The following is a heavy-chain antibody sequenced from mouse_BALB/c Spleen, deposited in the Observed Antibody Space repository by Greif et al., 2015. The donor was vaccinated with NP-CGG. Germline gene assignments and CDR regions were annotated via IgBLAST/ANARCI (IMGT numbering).Heavy chain of an antibody. V-gene: IGHV7-3*02. J-gene: IGHJ3*01. CDR1: GFTFTDYY. CDR3: ARDSIYDGYLRFAY. Sequence: EVHLVESGGGLVQPGGSLRLSCATSGFTFTDYYMSWVRQPPGKALEWLGFIRNKANGYTTEYSASVKGRFTTSRDNSQSILYLQMNTLRAEDSATYYCARDSIYDGYLRFAYWGQGTLVTVSA. D-gene: IGHD2-3*01. CDR2: IRNKANGYTT.